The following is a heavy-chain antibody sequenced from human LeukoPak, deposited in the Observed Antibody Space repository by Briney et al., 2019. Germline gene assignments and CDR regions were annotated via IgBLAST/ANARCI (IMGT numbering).Heavy chain of an antibody. CDR3: ARDRSSGWHNNWFDP. J-gene: IGHJ5*02. CDR1: GFTFSNSA. Sequence: GGSLRLSCVASGFTFSNSAMNWVRQAPGKGLEWVAVISYDGTNKHYADSVKGRFTISRDNSENTLYLQMNGLRGDDTAVYYCARDRSSGWHNNWFDPWGQGTLVTVSS. CDR2: ISYDGTNK. V-gene: IGHV3-30*04. D-gene: IGHD6-19*01.